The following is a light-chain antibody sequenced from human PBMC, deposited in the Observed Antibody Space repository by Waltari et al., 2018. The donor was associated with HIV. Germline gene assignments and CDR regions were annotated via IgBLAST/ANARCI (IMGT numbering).Light chain of an antibody. V-gene: IGKV2-30*01. CDR1: LSLVSSDGNTY. Sequence: DVVMTQSPLSLPVTLGQPASISCRSSLSLVSSDGNTYLSWFQLRPGQSPRRLIYKVSNRDSGVPDRFSGSGSGTDFTLKISRVEAEDVGIYYCMEGTHWHTFGQGTKLEIK. CDR3: MEGTHWHT. J-gene: IGKJ2*01. CDR2: KVS.